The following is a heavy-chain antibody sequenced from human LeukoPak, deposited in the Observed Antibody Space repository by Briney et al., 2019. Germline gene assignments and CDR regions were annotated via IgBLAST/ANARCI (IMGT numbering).Heavy chain of an antibody. CDR1: GFTFSSYG. Sequence: PGRSLRLSCAASGFTFSSYGMHWVRQAPGKGLEWLPYISSSGGTIYYADSAKGRFTISRDNAKNSLYLQMSSLRAEDTAVYYCAPLGAGVFDIWGQGTLVTVSS. D-gene: IGHD2-8*01. CDR2: ISSSGGTI. CDR3: APLGAGVFDI. V-gene: IGHV3-48*04. J-gene: IGHJ3*02.